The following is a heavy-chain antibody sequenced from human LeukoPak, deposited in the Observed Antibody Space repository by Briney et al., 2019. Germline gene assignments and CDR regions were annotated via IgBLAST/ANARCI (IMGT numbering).Heavy chain of an antibody. CDR1: GFTFSNYS. Sequence: GGSLRLSCAASGFTFSNYSMNWVRQTPGKGLEWVSSISSSTTYIYYADSVKGRFTISRDNAKSSLYLQMNSLRAEDTAVYYCAKRTVGGYDYWGQGTLVTVSS. J-gene: IGHJ4*02. D-gene: IGHD5-12*01. V-gene: IGHV3-21*04. CDR3: AKRTVGGYDY. CDR2: ISSSTTYI.